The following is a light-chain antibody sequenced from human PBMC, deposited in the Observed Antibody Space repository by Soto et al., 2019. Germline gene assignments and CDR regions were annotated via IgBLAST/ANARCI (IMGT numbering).Light chain of an antibody. Sequence: QSVLTQPASVSGSPGQSITISCTGTSNDVGTYNLVSWYQQHPGKAPKLMIYEGTKRPSGVSNRFSGSKSGNTASLTISGLQAEDEADYYCCSYAGSSTSVLFGGGTKLTVL. CDR2: EGT. J-gene: IGLJ2*01. CDR3: CSYAGSSTSVL. V-gene: IGLV2-23*01. CDR1: SNDVGTYNL.